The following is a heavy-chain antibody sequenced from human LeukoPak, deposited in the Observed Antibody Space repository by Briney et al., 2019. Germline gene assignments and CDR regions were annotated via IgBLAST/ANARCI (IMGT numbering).Heavy chain of an antibody. CDR2: ISGSGGST. CDR1: GFTFSSYA. Sequence: GGSLRLSCAASGFTFSSYAMSGVRQAPGKGLEWVSAISGSGGSTYYADSVKGRFTISRDNSKNTLYLQMNSLRAEDTAVYYCARHGQWLVSSWFDPWGQGTLVTVSS. CDR3: ARHGQWLVSSWFDP. V-gene: IGHV3-23*01. J-gene: IGHJ5*02. D-gene: IGHD6-19*01.